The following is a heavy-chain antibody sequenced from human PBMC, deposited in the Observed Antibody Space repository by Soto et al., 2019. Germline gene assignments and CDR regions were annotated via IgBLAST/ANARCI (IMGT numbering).Heavy chain of an antibody. J-gene: IGHJ5*02. D-gene: IGHD4-17*01. Sequence: GGSLRLSCAASGFTFSSYAMSWVRQAPGKGLEWVSAISGSGGSTYYADSVKGRFTISRDKSKNTLYLQMNSLRAEDTAVYYCAKESHDYGDYVGGGWFDPWGQGTLVTVSS. V-gene: IGHV3-23*01. CDR1: GFTFSSYA. CDR3: AKESHDYGDYVGGGWFDP. CDR2: ISGSGGST.